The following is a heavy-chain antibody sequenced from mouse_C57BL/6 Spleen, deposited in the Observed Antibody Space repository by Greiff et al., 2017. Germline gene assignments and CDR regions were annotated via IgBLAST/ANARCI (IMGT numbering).Heavy chain of an antibody. CDR1: GFTFSSYG. Sequence: EVKLMESGGDLVKPGGSLKLSCAASGFTFSSYGMSWVRQTPDKRLEWVATISSGGSYTYYPDSVKGRFTISRDNAKNTLYLQMSSLKSEDTAMYYCASPYYGSSYLYAMDYWGQGTSVTVSS. J-gene: IGHJ4*01. D-gene: IGHD1-1*01. CDR3: ASPYYGSSYLYAMDY. CDR2: ISSGGSYT. V-gene: IGHV5-6*01.